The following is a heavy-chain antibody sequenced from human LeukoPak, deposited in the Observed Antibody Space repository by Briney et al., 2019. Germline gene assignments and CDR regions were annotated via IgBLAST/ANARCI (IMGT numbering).Heavy chain of an antibody. Sequence: GGSLRLSRAASGFTFSNYGMHWVRQAPGKGLEWVAVISYDGSNKYYADSVKGRFAISRDNSKNTLYLQMNSLRAEDTAVYYCAKAYGYCTTTSCSHEEFDYWGQGSPLTVSS. CDR3: AKAYGYCTTTSCSHEEFDY. V-gene: IGHV3-30*18. J-gene: IGHJ4*02. D-gene: IGHD2-2*01. CDR2: ISYDGSNK. CDR1: GFTFSNYG.